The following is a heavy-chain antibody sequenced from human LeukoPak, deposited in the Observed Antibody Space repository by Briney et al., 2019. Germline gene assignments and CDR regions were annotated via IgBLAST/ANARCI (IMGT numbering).Heavy chain of an antibody. CDR1: GYTFTGYY. J-gene: IGHJ5*02. Sequence: ASVKVSCKASGYTFTGYYMYWVRQAPGQGLEWMGWINPNSGCTNYAQKFQGRVTMTRDTSISTAYMELSRLRSDDTAVYYCARQYSSGWYGRFDPWGQGTLVTVSS. CDR2: INPNSGCT. D-gene: IGHD6-19*01. V-gene: IGHV1-2*02. CDR3: ARQYSSGWYGRFDP.